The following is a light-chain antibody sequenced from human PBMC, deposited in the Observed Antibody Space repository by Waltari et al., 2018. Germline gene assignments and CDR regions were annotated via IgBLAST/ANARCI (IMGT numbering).Light chain of an antibody. CDR2: KVS. J-gene: IGKJ2*01. CDR1: QSLVQSDGSIF. Sequence: DVVMTQSPLSLAVTLGQPASISCWSSQSLVQSDGSIFLNWFHQKPGQSPRRLIYKVSNRESGVPDRFSGSGSGTDCTLKISRVEAEDVGIYYCLQSSQWPYAFGQGTKLEIK. CDR3: LQSSQWPYA. V-gene: IGKV2-30*02.